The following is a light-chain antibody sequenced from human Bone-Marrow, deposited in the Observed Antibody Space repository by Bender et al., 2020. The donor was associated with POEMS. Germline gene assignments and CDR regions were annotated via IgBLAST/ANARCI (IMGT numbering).Light chain of an antibody. J-gene: IGLJ1*01. CDR1: SSNTGSGYD. CDR3: QSADSTTTYV. Sequence: QSVLTQPPSVSGAPGQRVTISCTGSSSNTGSGYDINWYQHLPGTAPKLLIYGYNNRPSGIPDRFSGSSSGTTATLTITGVQAEDEADYHCQSADSTTTYVFGSGTKVTVL. V-gene: IGLV1-40*01. CDR2: GYN.